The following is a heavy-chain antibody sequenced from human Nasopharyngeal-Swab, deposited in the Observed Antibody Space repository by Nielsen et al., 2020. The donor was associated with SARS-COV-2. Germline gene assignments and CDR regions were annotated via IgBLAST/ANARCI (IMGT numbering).Heavy chain of an antibody. CDR3: AKHGWESGYYDFWSGYYTGPSGIDY. D-gene: IGHD3-3*01. CDR1: GFTFSSYS. J-gene: IGHJ4*02. Sequence: GESLKISCAASGFTFSSYSMNWVRQAPGKGLEWVSSISSSSSYIYYADSVKGRFTISRYNAKNSLYLQMNSLGAEDTAVYYCAKHGWESGYYDFWSGYYTGPSGIDYWGQGTLVTVSS. V-gene: IGHV3-21*04. CDR2: ISSSSSYI.